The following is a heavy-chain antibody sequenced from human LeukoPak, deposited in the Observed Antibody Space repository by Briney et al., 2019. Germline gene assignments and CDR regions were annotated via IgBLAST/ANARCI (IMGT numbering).Heavy chain of an antibody. J-gene: IGHJ3*02. CDR3: ARQSTAMVFDTFDI. CDR1: GSRFTSYW. Sequence: GEPLNISCQGSGSRFTSYWIGWARQLPGKGLEWMGIIYPGDSDTRYSPSFQGQVTISADKSISTAYLQWSSLKASDTATYYCARQSTAMVFDTFDIWGQGTMVTVSS. V-gene: IGHV5-51*01. CDR2: IYPGDSDT. D-gene: IGHD5-18*01.